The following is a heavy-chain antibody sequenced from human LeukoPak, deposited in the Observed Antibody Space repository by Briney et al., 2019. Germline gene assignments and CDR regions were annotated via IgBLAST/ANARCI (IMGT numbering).Heavy chain of an antibody. D-gene: IGHD3-10*01. CDR1: GFTFSSYG. CDR2: TSAGGSST. V-gene: IGHV3-NL1*01. J-gene: IGHJ3*02. CDR3: ARGRSITLLRGVAMSDGFDI. Sequence: PGGSLRLSCAASGFTFSSYGMHWVRQAPGKGLEWVSTTSAGGSSTYYADSVKGRFTISRDNSKNTFYLQMNSLRAEDTAVYYCARGRSITLLRGVAMSDGFDIWGQGAMVAVSS.